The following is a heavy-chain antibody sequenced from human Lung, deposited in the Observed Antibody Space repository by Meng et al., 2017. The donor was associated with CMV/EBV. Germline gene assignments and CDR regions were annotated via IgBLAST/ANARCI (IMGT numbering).Heavy chain of an antibody. J-gene: IGHJ4*02. Sequence: SETLSLXXTVSGGSISSSSYYWGWIRQPPGKGLEWNGSIYYSGSTYYNPSLKSRVTISVDTSKNQFSLKLSAVTAADTAVYYCAKQSIAARIDYWGQGTXVTVSS. CDR2: IYYSGST. D-gene: IGHD6-6*01. V-gene: IGHV4-39*01. CDR1: GGSISSSSYY. CDR3: AKQSIAARIDY.